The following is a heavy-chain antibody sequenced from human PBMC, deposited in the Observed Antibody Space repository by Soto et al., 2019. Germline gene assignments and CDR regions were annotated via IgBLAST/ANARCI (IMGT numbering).Heavy chain of an antibody. CDR1: GYTFSSIG. CDR2: ISPYKGNT. D-gene: IGHD3-10*01. J-gene: IGHJ4*02. Sequence: QVQLVQSGAEVKKPGASVKVSCKASGYTFSSIGISWVRQAPGQGLEWMGWISPYKGNTHYAQGLQGRVTMTTDTSTSTAYMELRSLRSDATAVYYCARDLDASGSDYTDYWGQGTLVTVSS. CDR3: ARDLDASGSDYTDY. V-gene: IGHV1-18*01.